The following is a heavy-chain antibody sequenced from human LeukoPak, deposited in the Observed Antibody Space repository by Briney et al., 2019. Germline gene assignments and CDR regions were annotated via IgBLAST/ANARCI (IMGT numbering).Heavy chain of an antibody. D-gene: IGHD3-9*01. CDR3: AREFLGYFDRGQQGPLDY. V-gene: IGHV3-30*04. Sequence: GGSLRLSCAASGFTFSSYAMHWVRQAPGKGLEWVSVISDDGSNKYYADSVKGRFTISRDNSKNTLYLQMNSLRAEDTAVYYCAREFLGYFDRGQQGPLDYWGQGTLVTVSS. CDR1: GFTFSSYA. J-gene: IGHJ4*02. CDR2: ISDDGSNK.